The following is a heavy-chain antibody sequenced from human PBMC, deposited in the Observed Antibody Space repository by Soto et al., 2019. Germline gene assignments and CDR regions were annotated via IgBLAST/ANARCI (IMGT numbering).Heavy chain of an antibody. CDR1: GYTFTNYY. CDR3: ARDLLAGDF. D-gene: IGHD3-10*01. Sequence: QVQLVQSGAEVKKPGASVKVSCRASGYTFTNYYIHWVRQAPGKGLEWMAIINPMSGSTNYAQNLQGRVTLTMDTSTTTVYMDLSSLIFEDTAVYFCARDLLAGDFWGQGTLVTVSS. J-gene: IGHJ4*02. V-gene: IGHV1-46*04. CDR2: INPMSGST.